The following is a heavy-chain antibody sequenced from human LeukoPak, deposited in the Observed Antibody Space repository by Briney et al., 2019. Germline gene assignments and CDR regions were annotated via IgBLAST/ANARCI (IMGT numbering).Heavy chain of an antibody. Sequence: ASVKVSCKASGYTVTSYGISWVRQAPGQGLEWMGWISAYNGNTNYAQKLQGRVTMTTDTSTSTAYMELRSLRSDDTAVYYCASPAPRPFLGYSYGLFGYYGMDVWGQGTTVTVSS. V-gene: IGHV1-18*01. CDR1: GYTVTSYG. J-gene: IGHJ6*02. D-gene: IGHD5-18*01. CDR2: ISAYNGNT. CDR3: ASPAPRPFLGYSYGLFGYYGMDV.